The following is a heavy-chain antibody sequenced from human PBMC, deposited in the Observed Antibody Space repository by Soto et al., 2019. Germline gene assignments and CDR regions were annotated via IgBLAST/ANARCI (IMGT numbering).Heavy chain of an antibody. CDR3: AILKEGLGYCSSTSCPFDP. CDR2: IIPILGIA. J-gene: IGHJ5*02. CDR1: GGTFSSYT. V-gene: IGHV1-69*02. D-gene: IGHD2-2*01. Sequence: GASVKVSCKASGGTFSSYTISWVRQAPGQGLEWMGRIIPILGIANYAQKFQGRVTITADKSTSTAYMELSSLRSEDTAVYYCAILKEGLGYCSSTSCPFDPWGQGTLVTVSS.